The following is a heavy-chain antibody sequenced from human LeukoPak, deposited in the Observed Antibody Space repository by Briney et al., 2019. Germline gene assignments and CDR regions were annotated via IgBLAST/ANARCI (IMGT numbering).Heavy chain of an antibody. J-gene: IGHJ6*03. CDR3: ARSFGFPFGYMDV. CDR2: ISYDASND. Sequence: PGGSLRLSCAASGFIFSDYPMYWVRQAPGKGLEWVAVISYDASNDFYRDSVRGRFTISRDNARNTVYLQMDTLKPEDTAVYYCARSFGFPFGYMDVWGKGTMVIVSS. D-gene: IGHD2-21*01. CDR1: GFIFSDYP. V-gene: IGHV3-30*04.